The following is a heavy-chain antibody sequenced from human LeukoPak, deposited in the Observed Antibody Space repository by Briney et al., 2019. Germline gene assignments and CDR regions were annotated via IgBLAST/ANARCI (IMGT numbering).Heavy chain of an antibody. CDR2: IYYSGST. CDR3: ARASRGFGELYRPYNWFDP. D-gene: IGHD3-10*01. V-gene: IGHV4-59*01. J-gene: IGHJ5*02. Sequence: SETLSLTCTVSGGSISSYYWSWIRQPPGKGLEWIGYIYYSGSTNYNPSLKSRVTISVDTSKNQFSLKLSSVTAADTAVYYCARASRGFGELYRPYNWFDPWGQGTLVTVSS. CDR1: GGSISSYY.